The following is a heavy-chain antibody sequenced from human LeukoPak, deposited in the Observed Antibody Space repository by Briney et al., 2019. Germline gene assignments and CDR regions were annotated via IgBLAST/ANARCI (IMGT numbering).Heavy chain of an antibody. D-gene: IGHD6-19*01. CDR2: IYTSGST. CDR3: ARDLSVAGTKEKYDWYFDL. J-gene: IGHJ2*01. CDR1: GGSITGYY. V-gene: IGHV4-4*07. Sequence: SETLSPTCTGSGGSITGYYWSWIRQPAGKGLEWIGRIYTSGSTNYNPSLKSRVTMSVDTSKNQFSLRLSSVTAADTAVYYCARDLSVAGTKEKYDWYFDLWGRGTLVTVSS.